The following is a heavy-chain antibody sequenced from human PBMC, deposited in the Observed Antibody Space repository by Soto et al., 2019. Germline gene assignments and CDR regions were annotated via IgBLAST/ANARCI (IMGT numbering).Heavy chain of an antibody. Sequence: GASVKVSCKASGYTFTSYGISWVRQAPGQGLGWMGWTSAYNGNTNYAQKLQGRVTMTTDTSTSTAYMELRSLRSDDTTVYYCARDGAEDIVVVPAALDDAFDIWGQGTMVTV. V-gene: IGHV1-18*01. D-gene: IGHD2-2*01. CDR3: ARDGAEDIVVVPAALDDAFDI. CDR1: GYTFTSYG. J-gene: IGHJ3*02. CDR2: TSAYNGNT.